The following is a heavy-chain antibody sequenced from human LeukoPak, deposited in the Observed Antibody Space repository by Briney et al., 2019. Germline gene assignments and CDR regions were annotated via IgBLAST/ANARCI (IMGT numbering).Heavy chain of an antibody. CDR2: ISYDGINK. Sequence: GGSLRLSCAASGFTFSSYGMHWVRQAPGKGLEWVAVISYDGINKYYADSVKGRFTISRDNSKNTLYLQMNSLRAEDTAVYYCAKNHGIVVSYPLDYWGQGTLVTVSS. J-gene: IGHJ4*02. V-gene: IGHV3-30*18. CDR1: GFTFSSYG. D-gene: IGHD3-22*01. CDR3: AKNHGIVVSYPLDY.